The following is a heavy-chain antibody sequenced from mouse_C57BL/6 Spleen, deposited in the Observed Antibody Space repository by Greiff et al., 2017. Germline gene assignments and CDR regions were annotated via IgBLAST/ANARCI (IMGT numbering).Heavy chain of an antibody. CDR3: ASLRYYYAMDY. V-gene: IGHV5-17*01. CDR1: GFTFSDYG. Sequence: EVKLVESGGGLVKPGGSLKLSCAASGFTFSDYGMHWVRQAPEKGLEWVAYISSGSSTIYYADTVKGRFTISRDNAKNTLFLQMTSLRSEDTAMYYCASLRYYYAMDYWGQGTSVTVSS. D-gene: IGHD1-1*01. J-gene: IGHJ4*01. CDR2: ISSGSSTI.